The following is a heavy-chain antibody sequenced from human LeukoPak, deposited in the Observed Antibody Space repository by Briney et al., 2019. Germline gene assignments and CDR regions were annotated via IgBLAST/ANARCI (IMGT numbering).Heavy chain of an antibody. J-gene: IGHJ6*03. D-gene: IGHD2-8*01. CDR3: ANGYCTNGVCYPYYYYYMDV. V-gene: IGHV3-74*01. CDR1: GFTFSSHW. CDR2: INSDGSST. Sequence: GGSLRLSCAASGFTFSSHWMHWVRQAPGKGLVWVSRINSDGSSTSYADSVKGRFTISRDNAKNTLYLQMNSLRVEDTAVYYCANGYCTNGVCYPYYYYYMDVWGKGTTVTVSS.